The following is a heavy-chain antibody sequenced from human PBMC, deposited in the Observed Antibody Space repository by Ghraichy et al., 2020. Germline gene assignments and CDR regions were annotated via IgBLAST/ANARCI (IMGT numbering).Heavy chain of an antibody. V-gene: IGHV1-18*01. J-gene: IGHJ4*02. CDR3: ARDANWNLDN. Sequence: ASVKVSCKASGYRFTSYGISWVRQAPGQGPEWMGWVSTKGGNRKYAQRFQGRVTVTTDTSASTAYMELRSLRPGDTAVYYCARDANWNLDNWGRGTLVTVSS. D-gene: IGHD1-1*01. CDR1: GYRFTSYG. CDR2: VSTKGGNR.